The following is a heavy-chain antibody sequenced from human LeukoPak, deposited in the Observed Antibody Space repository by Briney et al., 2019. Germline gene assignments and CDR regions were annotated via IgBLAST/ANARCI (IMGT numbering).Heavy chain of an antibody. Sequence: GGSLRLSCAASGFTFGSYGMHWVRQAPGKGLEWVSYVGSGGSTIYYADAVKGRFTISRDNGKNSLYLQMNSLRAEDTAVYYCARSRGTIFESWFDPWGQGTLVTVSS. D-gene: IGHD3-3*01. J-gene: IGHJ5*02. CDR2: VGSGGSTI. CDR1: GFTFGSYG. V-gene: IGHV3-48*01. CDR3: ARSRGTIFESWFDP.